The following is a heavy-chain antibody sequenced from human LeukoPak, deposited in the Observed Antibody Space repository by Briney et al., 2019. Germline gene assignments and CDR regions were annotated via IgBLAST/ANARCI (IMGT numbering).Heavy chain of an antibody. CDR1: GFTFSSYS. Sequence: GGSLRLSCAASGFTFSSYSMNWVRQAPGQGLEWVSSISGGSGYIYYADSVKGRFTISGDNARNSLYLQMNSLRAEDTAVYYCVGGPIAGAGEDYWGQGILVTVSS. CDR2: ISGGSGYI. D-gene: IGHD6-13*01. CDR3: VGGPIAGAGEDY. J-gene: IGHJ4*02. V-gene: IGHV3-21*01.